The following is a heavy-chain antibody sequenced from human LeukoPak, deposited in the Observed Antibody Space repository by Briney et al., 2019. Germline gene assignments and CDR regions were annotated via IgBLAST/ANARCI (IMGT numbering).Heavy chain of an antibody. J-gene: IGHJ4*02. CDR3: ARGGRSTYFDWSPDY. D-gene: IGHD3-9*01. CDR1: GFTFSSYA. Sequence: GGSLRLSCAASGFTFSSYAMHWVRQAPGKGLEYVSAISSNGGSTYYANSVKGRFTISRDNARNSLYLQMNSLRAEDTAVYYCARGGRSTYFDWSPDYWGQGTLVTVSS. V-gene: IGHV3-64*01. CDR2: ISSNGGST.